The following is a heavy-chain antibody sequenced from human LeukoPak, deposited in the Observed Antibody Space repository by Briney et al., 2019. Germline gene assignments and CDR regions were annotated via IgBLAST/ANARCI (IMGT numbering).Heavy chain of an antibody. CDR2: IINSDGTT. V-gene: IGHV3-21*01. D-gene: IGHD3-10*01. CDR1: GFTFSSYI. J-gene: IGHJ5*02. CDR3: ASGVLLWP. Sequence: GGSLRLSCAASGFTFSSYIMTWVRQAPGKGLEWVSTIINSDGTTYYADSVRGRFTISRDNAKNSLYLQMNSLRAEDTAVYYCASGVLLWPWGQGTLVTVSS.